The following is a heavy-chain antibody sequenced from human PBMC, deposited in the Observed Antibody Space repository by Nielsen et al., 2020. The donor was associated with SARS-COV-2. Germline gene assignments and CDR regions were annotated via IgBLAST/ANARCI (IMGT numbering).Heavy chain of an antibody. CDR1: GFTFSDYY. Sequence: GESLKISCAASGFTFSDYYMSWIRQAPGKGLEWVSYISSSGSTIYYADSVKGRFTISRDNAKNSLYLQMNSLRAEDTAVYYCVRRVPGAKWFDPWGQGTLVTVSS. CDR3: VRRVPGAKWFDP. D-gene: IGHD2-2*01. V-gene: IGHV3-11*01. CDR2: ISSSGSTI. J-gene: IGHJ5*02.